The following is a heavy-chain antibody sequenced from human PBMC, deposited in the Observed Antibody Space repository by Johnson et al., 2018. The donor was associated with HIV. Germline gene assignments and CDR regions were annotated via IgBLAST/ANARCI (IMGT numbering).Heavy chain of an antibody. CDR2: ISYDGSNK. V-gene: IGHV3-30-3*01. CDR1: GFTFSSYA. D-gene: IGHD1-26*01. Sequence: HVQLVESGGGVVQPGRSLRLSCAASGFTFSSYAMHWVRQAPAKGLQWVAVISYDGSNKYYADSVKGRFTISRDNSKNTLYLQMNSLRAEDTAVYYCARLEELLRAFDIWGQGTMVTVSS. J-gene: IGHJ3*02. CDR3: ARLEELLRAFDI.